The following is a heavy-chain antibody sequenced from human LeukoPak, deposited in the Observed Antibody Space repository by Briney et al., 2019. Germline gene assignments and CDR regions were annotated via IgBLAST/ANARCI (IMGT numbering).Heavy chain of an antibody. CDR2: SHYSGSS. J-gene: IGHJ3*02. Sequence: PSETLSLTCTVSGGSISSYNWTWIRQPPPKGLEWIGYSHYSGSSRSHPSLNSRVTMSVDTSKSQFSLKLTSVTAADTAVYYCARHTRAGYSGYENAFDIWGQGTMVSVSS. V-gene: IGHV4-59*01. CDR3: ARHTRAGYSGYENAFDI. D-gene: IGHD5-12*01. CDR1: GGSISSYN.